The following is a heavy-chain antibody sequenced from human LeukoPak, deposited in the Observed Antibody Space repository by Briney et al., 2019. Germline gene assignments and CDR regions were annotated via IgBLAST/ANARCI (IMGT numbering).Heavy chain of an antibody. D-gene: IGHD3-16*01. J-gene: IGHJ4*02. CDR3: ARLGEPEVYFDY. V-gene: IGHV1-2*02. CDR2: INPNSGGT. Sequence: AASVKVSCKASGYTFTGYYMHWVRQAPGQGLEWMGWINPNSGGTNYAQKFQGRVTMTRDTSIITAYMELSRLRSDDTAVYYCARLGEPEVYFDYWGQGTLVTVSS. CDR1: GYTFTGYY.